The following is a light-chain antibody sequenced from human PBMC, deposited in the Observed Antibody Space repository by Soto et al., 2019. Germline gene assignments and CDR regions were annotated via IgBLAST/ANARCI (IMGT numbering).Light chain of an antibody. V-gene: IGKV3-15*01. CDR3: QKYNNWPHWT. Sequence: EIVMTQSPATLSVSPGERATLSCRASQSVSSNLAWYQQKPGQAPRLLIYGASTRATGIPARFSGSGSGTEFTLTISSLQSEDFAVYYCQKYNNWPHWTFGQGTQVEIK. CDR1: QSVSSN. CDR2: GAS. J-gene: IGKJ1*01.